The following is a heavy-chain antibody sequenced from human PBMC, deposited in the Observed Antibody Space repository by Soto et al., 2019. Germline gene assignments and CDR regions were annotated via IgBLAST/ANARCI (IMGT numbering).Heavy chain of an antibody. CDR3: ARFPFDRSSWTNPRYFDY. CDR2: INQSGFT. V-gene: IGHV4-34*01. J-gene: IGHJ4*02. CDR1: GGSFSGYY. Sequence: QVQLQQWGAGLLKPAETLSLTCAVYGGSFSGYYWTWIRQPPGKGLEWIGEINQSGFTNYNPSLESRVTMSVDTARNQFSLRLSSVTAADTAVYDCARFPFDRSSWTNPRYFDYWGQGTLVTVSS. D-gene: IGHD6-13*01.